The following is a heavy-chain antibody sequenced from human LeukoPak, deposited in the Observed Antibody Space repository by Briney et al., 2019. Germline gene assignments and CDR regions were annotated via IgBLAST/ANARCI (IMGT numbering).Heavy chain of an antibody. J-gene: IGHJ3*02. CDR2: ISSSSSYI. D-gene: IGHD2-21*02. CDR3: ARVPPPAYCGGDCYDNDAFDI. V-gene: IGHV3-21*01. Sequence: GGSLRLSCAASGFTFSSYSMNWVRQAPGKGLEWVSSISSSSSYIYYADSVKGRFTISRDNAKNSLYLQMNSLRAEDTAVYYCARVPPPAYCGGDCYDNDAFDIWGQGTMVTVSS. CDR1: GFTFSSYS.